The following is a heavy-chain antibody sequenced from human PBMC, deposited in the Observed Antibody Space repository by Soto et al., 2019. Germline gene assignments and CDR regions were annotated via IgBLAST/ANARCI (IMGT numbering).Heavy chain of an antibody. CDR3: AREGGSYDSSGSFDY. Sequence: SETLSLTCTFSGASISSYYWSLFRQPPGRGLEWIGYISYSGSTNYNPSLKSRLTISADTSKNHFSLKLRSVTAADTAVYYCAREGGSYDSSGSFDYWGQGTLVTVSS. CDR2: ISYSGST. J-gene: IGHJ4*02. D-gene: IGHD3-22*01. V-gene: IGHV4-59*01. CDR1: GASISSYY.